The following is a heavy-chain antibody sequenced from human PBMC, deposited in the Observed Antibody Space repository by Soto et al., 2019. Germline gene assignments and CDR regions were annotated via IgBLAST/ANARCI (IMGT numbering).Heavy chain of an antibody. CDR1: GYTFSSYC. J-gene: IGHJ6*02. V-gene: IGHV1-18*04. CDR2: ISDDNGNT. D-gene: IGHD3-16*02. Sequence: ASVKVSCKASGYTFSSYCLTWVRQAPGQGLEWMGWISDDNGNTEYAQKFQGRVIMTTDTSSSTAYMEVRSLRSDDTAIYYCARLGTNWNICDTYRRLDAWGQGTTVTV. CDR3: ARLGTNWNICDTYRRLDA.